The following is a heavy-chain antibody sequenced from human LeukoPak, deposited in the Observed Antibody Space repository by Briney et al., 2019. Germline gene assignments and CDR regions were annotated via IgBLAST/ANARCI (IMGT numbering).Heavy chain of an antibody. Sequence: TGGSLRLSCAASGFTFSSYWIHWVRQAPGKGLVWVSRINTDGSTTNYADSVKGRFTISRDNAKNTPYLQMNSLRAEDTAVYYCARGDSLLVDSSSYFRDAFDVWGQGTMVTVSS. V-gene: IGHV3-74*01. CDR1: GFTFSSYW. D-gene: IGHD3-22*01. CDR2: INTDGSTT. J-gene: IGHJ3*01. CDR3: ARGDSLLVDSSSYFRDAFDV.